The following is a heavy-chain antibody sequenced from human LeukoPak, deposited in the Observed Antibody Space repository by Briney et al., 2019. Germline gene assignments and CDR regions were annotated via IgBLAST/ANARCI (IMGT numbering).Heavy chain of an antibody. CDR1: GGSLSSGHYY. V-gene: IGHV4-30-2*01. Sequence: SETLSLTCNVSGGSLSSGHYYWSWIRQPPGKGLEWIGYIYHDGSTYYNPSLQSRVTMSIDRSKNQFSLKVTSVAAADPAVYYCARDLGIGEDSWGQGILVTVSS. J-gene: IGHJ4*02. CDR2: IYHDGST. CDR3: ARDLGIGEDS. D-gene: IGHD6-13*01.